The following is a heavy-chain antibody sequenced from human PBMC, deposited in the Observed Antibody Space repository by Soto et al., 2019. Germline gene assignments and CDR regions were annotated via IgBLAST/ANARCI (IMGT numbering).Heavy chain of an antibody. CDR1: GAPISSGTYY. CDR3: ARDLWFEELSTSYYYYAMDV. Sequence: QVQLQESGPGLVQPSQTLSLTCTVSGAPISSGTYYWSWIRQHPGKGLEWLGYIYSSGTTYYNPSLKTRVTISLDTSNNQFALKVSSVTAADTAVYYCARDLWFEELSTSYYYYAMDVWGQGTTVTVSS. V-gene: IGHV4-31*03. D-gene: IGHD3-10*01. J-gene: IGHJ6*02. CDR2: IYSSGTT.